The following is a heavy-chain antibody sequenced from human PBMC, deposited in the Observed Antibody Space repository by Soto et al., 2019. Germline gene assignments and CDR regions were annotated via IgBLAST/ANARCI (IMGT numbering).Heavy chain of an antibody. CDR3: VKFRGRAYHYYYMDV. D-gene: IGHD3-16*01. CDR1: GLTFSTYG. Sequence: DVQLLESGGGLAQRGGPRRLSGAASGLTFSTYGMTWVRQAPGKGLEWVSYGGSGGSTYYADSVKGRFTISRDNSKNTLYLQMNSLRAEDTAVYYCVKFRGRAYHYYYMDVWGNGTTVTVSS. CDR2: GGSGGST. J-gene: IGHJ6*03. V-gene: IGHV3-23*01.